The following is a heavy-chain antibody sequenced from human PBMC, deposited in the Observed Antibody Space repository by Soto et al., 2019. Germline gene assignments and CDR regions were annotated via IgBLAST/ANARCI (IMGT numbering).Heavy chain of an antibody. D-gene: IGHD4-4*01. CDR1: GGPMSSNA. CDR2: VYYGGT. Sequence: PSGTLSLTCAVSGGPMSSNAWSWIRQSPGKGLEWIGFVYYGGTNYNPSFESRVTMSVDTPKNQFSLELNSVTAADTAVYYCVSYRGAFYFDHWGQGALVTVSS. CDR3: VSYRGAFYFDH. J-gene: IGHJ4*02. V-gene: IGHV4-59*01.